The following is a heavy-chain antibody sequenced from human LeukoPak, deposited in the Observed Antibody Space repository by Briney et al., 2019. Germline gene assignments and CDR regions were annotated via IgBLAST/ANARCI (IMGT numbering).Heavy chain of an antibody. CDR1: GFTFSSYS. J-gene: IGHJ3*02. Sequence: GRSLRLSCAASGFTFSSYSMNWVRQAPGKGLEWVSSISSSSSYIYYADSVKGRFTISRDNAKNSLYLQMNSLRAEDTAVYYCAREGWDAFDIWGQGTMVTVSS. CDR2: ISSSSSYI. CDR3: AREGWDAFDI. V-gene: IGHV3-21*01. D-gene: IGHD2-15*01.